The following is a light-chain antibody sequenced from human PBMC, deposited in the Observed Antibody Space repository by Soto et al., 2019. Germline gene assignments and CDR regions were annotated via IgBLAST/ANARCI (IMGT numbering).Light chain of an antibody. V-gene: IGKV3-20*01. J-gene: IGKJ4*01. CDR1: QSITNNY. Sequence: EIVLTQSPGTLSLSPGERATLSCRASQSITNNYLAWYQQKPGRAHRLLIYGASSRATGIPDRFSGSGSGTDFTLTISRLEPEDFAMYYCQQYGYLITFGGGTKVEIK. CDR2: GAS. CDR3: QQYGYLIT.